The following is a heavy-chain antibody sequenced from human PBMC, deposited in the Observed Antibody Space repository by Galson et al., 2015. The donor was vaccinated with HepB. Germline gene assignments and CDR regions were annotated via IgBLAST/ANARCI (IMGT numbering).Heavy chain of an antibody. D-gene: IGHD6-13*01. J-gene: IGHJ3*02. CDR3: AKDCIAAAGRSFGAFDI. Sequence: SLRLSCAASGFTFSSYGMHWVRQAPGKGLEWVAVISYDGSNKYYADPVKGRFTISRDNSKNTLYLQMNSLRAEDTAVYYCAKDCIAAAGRSFGAFDIWGQGTMVTVSS. CDR1: GFTFSSYG. CDR2: ISYDGSNK. V-gene: IGHV3-30*18.